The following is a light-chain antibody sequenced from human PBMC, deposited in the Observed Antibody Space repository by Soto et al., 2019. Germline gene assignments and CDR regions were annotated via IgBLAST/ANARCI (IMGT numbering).Light chain of an antibody. CDR2: GVS. J-gene: IGLJ1*01. Sequence: QSVLTQPASVSGSPGRSITISCTGTSSDVGNYNYVSWYQQHPGKAPKVIIYGVSNRPSGVSNRFSGSKSGNTASLTISRLQAEDEGDYYCSSFTTSSTPPYVFGTGTKVTVL. V-gene: IGLV2-14*01. CDR1: SSDVGNYNY. CDR3: SSFTTSSTPPYV.